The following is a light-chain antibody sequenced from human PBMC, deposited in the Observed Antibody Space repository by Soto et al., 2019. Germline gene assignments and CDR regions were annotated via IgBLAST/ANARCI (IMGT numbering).Light chain of an antibody. V-gene: IGLV2-11*02. CDR1: SSDVDKYNS. Sequence: QSALTQPRSVSGSPGQSVTISCTGTSSDVDKYNSVSWYQQHPGKAPKLIIYDVSQRPSGVPDRFSGSKSGNTASLTISGLQADDETDYFCCSYAGSYTYVFGTGTKLTVL. J-gene: IGLJ1*01. CDR2: DVS. CDR3: CSYAGSYTYV.